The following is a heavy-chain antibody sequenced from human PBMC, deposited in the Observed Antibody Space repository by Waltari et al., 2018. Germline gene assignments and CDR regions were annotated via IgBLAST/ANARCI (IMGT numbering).Heavy chain of an antibody. J-gene: IGHJ4*02. Sequence: QVQLVQSGSELKKPGSSVKVSCKASGYTFTDHAMNWVRQAPGQGLQFLGWINTNTQNPFYERGFAGRFVFSLDTSVSTAYLQINSLQAEDTAFYFCARDRVVGATDWAYWGQGTLVTVSS. V-gene: IGHV7-4-1*02. CDR1: GYTFTDHA. D-gene: IGHD1-26*01. CDR3: ARDRVVGATDWAY. CDR2: INTNTQNP.